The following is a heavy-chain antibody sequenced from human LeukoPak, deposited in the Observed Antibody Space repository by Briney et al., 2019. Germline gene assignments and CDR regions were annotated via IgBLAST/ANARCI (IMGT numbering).Heavy chain of an antibody. V-gene: IGHV3-74*01. CDR2: IHSDGGTT. CDR1: GFTFSDYW. Sequence: PGGSLRLSCAASGFTFSDYWIHWVRQAPGKGLVWVSLIHSDGGTTNYADSVKGRFTMSRDNAKNMVYLQMSSLRVEDTAVYYCARDIYSIAEWGQGTLVTVSS. CDR3: ARDIYSIAE. D-gene: IGHD3-3*02. J-gene: IGHJ4*02.